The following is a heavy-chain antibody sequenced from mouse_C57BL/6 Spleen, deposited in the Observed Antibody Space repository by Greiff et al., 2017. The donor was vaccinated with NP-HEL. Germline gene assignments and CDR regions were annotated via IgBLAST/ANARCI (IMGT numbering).Heavy chain of an antibody. CDR3: ARKWEFRYFDV. J-gene: IGHJ1*03. D-gene: IGHD4-1*01. Sequence: EVQVVESGGGLVKPGGSLKLSCAASGFTFSSYAMSWVRQTPEKRLEWVATISDGGSYTYYPDNVKGRFTISRDNAKNNLYLQMSHLKSEDTAMYYCARKWEFRYFDVWGTGTTVTVSS. CDR1: GFTFSSYA. CDR2: ISDGGSYT. V-gene: IGHV5-4*01.